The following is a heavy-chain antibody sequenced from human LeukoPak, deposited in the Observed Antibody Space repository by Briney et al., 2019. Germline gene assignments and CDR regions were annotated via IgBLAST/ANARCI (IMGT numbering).Heavy chain of an antibody. J-gene: IGHJ4*02. Sequence: GGSLRLSCAASGFTFSSYSMNWVRQAPGKGLEWVSGISGSGGSTYFADSVKGRFTISGDKAKNSLYLQMNSLRVEDTAVYYCARDYKYAFDNWGQGTLDTVSS. CDR1: GFTFSSYS. V-gene: IGHV3-23*01. D-gene: IGHD5-24*01. CDR3: ARDYKYAFDN. CDR2: ISGSGGST.